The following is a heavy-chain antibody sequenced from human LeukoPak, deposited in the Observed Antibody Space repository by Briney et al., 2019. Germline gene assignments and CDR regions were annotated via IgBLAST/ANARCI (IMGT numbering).Heavy chain of an antibody. CDR3: AGWRRARVAAFDI. Sequence: ASVKVSCKASGYTFTTYYMYWVRQAPGQGLEWMGIINPSGGSTTYAQKLQGRVTMTTDTSTSTAYMELRSLRSDDTAVYYCAGWRRARVAAFDIWGQGTMVTVSS. D-gene: IGHD6-6*01. CDR2: INPSGGST. V-gene: IGHV1-46*01. CDR1: GYTFTTYY. J-gene: IGHJ3*02.